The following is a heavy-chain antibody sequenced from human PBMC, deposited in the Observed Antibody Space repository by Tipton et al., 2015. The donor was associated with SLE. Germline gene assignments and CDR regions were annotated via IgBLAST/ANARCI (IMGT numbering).Heavy chain of an antibody. CDR3: ARGHPGAFDI. CDR1: GGSISIDGYY. CDR2: IYYSGST. V-gene: IGHV4-30-4*01. J-gene: IGHJ3*02. Sequence: TLSLTCTVSGGSISIDGYYWSWLRQHPGKGLEWIGYIYYSGSTNYNPSLKSRVTISVDTSKNQFSLKLSSVTATDTAVYYCARGHPGAFDIWGRGAMVTVSS.